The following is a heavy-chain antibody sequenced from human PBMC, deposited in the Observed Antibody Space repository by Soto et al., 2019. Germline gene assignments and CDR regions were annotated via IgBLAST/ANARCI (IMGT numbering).Heavy chain of an antibody. CDR3: ARVTGRYSSSWYNWYFDL. J-gene: IGHJ2*01. Sequence: ASVKVSCKASGYTFTSYAMHWVRQAPGQRLEWMGWINAGNGNTKYSQKFQGRVTITMDTSASTAYMELSSRRSEDTAVYYFARVTGRYSSSWYNWYFDLWGRGTLVTVSS. CDR2: INAGNGNT. V-gene: IGHV1-3*01. D-gene: IGHD6-13*01. CDR1: GYTFTSYA.